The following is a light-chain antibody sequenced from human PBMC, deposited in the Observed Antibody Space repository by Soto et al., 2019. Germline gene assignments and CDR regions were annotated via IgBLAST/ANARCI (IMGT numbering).Light chain of an antibody. CDR3: SSFTSSATQV. CDR1: SSDVGGYNY. Sequence: QSVLTQPASVSGSPGQSITISCTGTSSDVGGYNYVSWYQQHPGKVPKLLIYEVSHRPSGISNRFSGSKSGNTASLSISGLQAEDEADHYCSSFTSSATQVFWTGTKVTVL. J-gene: IGLJ1*01. V-gene: IGLV2-14*01. CDR2: EVS.